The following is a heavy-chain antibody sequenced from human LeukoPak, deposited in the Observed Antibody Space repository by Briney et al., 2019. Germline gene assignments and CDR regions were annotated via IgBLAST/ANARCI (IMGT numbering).Heavy chain of an antibody. D-gene: IGHD1-26*01. CDR2: INPNSGGT. CDR3: ARVLGSGSYKLDY. Sequence: ASVKVSCKASGYTFTSYGISWVRQAPGQGLEWMGWINPNSGGTNYAQKFQGRVTMTRDTSISTAYMELSRLRSDDTAVYYCARVLGSGSYKLDYWGQGTLVTVSS. J-gene: IGHJ4*02. CDR1: GYTFTSYG. V-gene: IGHV1-2*02.